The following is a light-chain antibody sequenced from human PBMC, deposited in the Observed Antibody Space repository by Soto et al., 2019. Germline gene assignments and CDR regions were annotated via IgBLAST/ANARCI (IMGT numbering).Light chain of an antibody. CDR2: RAS. CDR1: QSVSSD. Sequence: IVVTQSPATLPLSRGRRATLSCRASQSVSSDLAWYHQKPGQAPRLLIYRASNRATGIPDRFSGSGSGTDFTLTISRLEPEDFAAYYCHQYGNLPLTFGGGTKVDIK. CDR3: HQYGNLPLT. J-gene: IGKJ4*01. V-gene: IGKV3-20*01.